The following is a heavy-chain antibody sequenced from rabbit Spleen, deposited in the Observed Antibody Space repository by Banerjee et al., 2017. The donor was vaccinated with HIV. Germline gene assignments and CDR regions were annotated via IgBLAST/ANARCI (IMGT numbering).Heavy chain of an antibody. CDR1: GFDFSRTG. J-gene: IGHJ4*01. CDR2: IDLLFGTT. CDR3: VRGASGSGYYSL. V-gene: IGHV1S47*01. Sequence: QEQLVESGGGLVQPEGSLTLTCKASGFDFSRTGVSWVRQAPGKGLEWIGYIDLLFGTTYYANWVNGRFTISSHNAQNTLYLQLLSLTAADTATYFCVRGASGSGYYSLWGPGTLVTVS. D-gene: IGHD1-1*01.